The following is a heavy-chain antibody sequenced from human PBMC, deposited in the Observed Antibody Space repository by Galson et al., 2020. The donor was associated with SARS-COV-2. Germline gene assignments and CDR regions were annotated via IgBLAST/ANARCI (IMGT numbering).Heavy chain of an antibody. Sequence: GGSLRLSCAASGFTFSSYGMHWVRQAPGKGLEWVAFIRYDGSNKYYADSVKGRFTISRDNSKNTLYLQMNSLRAEDTAVYYCAKVLRVRIPRGRNRVTDAFDIWGQGTMVTVSS. CDR3: AKVLRVRIPRGRNRVTDAFDI. D-gene: IGHD2-21*02. CDR2: IRYDGSNK. J-gene: IGHJ3*02. V-gene: IGHV3-30*02. CDR1: GFTFSSYG.